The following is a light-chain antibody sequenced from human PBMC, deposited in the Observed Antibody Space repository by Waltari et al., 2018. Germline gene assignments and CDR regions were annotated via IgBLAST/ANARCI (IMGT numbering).Light chain of an antibody. Sequence: NFMLTQPHSVSESPGKTVTISCTRSRGSLACNHLTSSPQRPGSSPTTVIHEDNQRPSGVPDRFSGSIDSSSNAASLTISGLKTEDEADFYCQSYDSSNRDVVFGGGTKLTVL. J-gene: IGLJ2*01. CDR3: QSYDSSNRDVV. CDR1: RGSLACNH. CDR2: EDN. V-gene: IGLV6-57*01.